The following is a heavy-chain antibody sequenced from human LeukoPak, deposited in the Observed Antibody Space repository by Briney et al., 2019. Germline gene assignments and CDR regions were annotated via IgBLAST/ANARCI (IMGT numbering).Heavy chain of an antibody. V-gene: IGHV4-4*07. CDR3: ARAFMITFGGVTLTAGAFDI. CDR2: IYTSGST. J-gene: IGHJ3*02. CDR1: GGSISSYY. D-gene: IGHD3-16*01. Sequence: SETLSLTCTVSGGSISSYYWSWIRQPAGKGLEWIGRIYTSGSTNYNPSLKSRVTMSVDTSKNQFSLKLSSVTAADTAVYYCARAFMITFGGVTLTAGAFDIWGQGTMVTVSS.